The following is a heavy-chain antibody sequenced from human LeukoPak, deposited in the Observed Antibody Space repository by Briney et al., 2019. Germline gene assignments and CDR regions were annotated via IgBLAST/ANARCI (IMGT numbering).Heavy chain of an antibody. CDR1: GGSFTDYY. Sequence: SETLSLTCTVSGGSFTDYYWGWIRQPPGKGLEWIASVYYSGSTFYNPSLKNPVTISLDTSKGQFSLKLSSVTAADTAVYYCTRDQGHGSQDSWGQGTLVTVS. CDR3: TRDQGHGSQDS. V-gene: IGHV4-39*07. CDR2: VYYSGST. J-gene: IGHJ4*02. D-gene: IGHD1-26*01.